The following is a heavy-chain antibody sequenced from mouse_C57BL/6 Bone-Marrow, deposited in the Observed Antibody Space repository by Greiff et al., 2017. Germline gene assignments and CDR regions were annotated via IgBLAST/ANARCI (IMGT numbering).Heavy chain of an antibody. CDR2: ISDGGSYT. Sequence: EVMLVESGGGLVKPGGSLKLSCAASGFTFSSYAMSWVRQTPEKRLEWVATISDGGSYTYYPDNVKGRFTISRDNAKNNLYLQMSHLKSEDTAMYYCARVNWDYAMDYWGQGTSVTVSS. CDR3: ARVNWDYAMDY. J-gene: IGHJ4*01. D-gene: IGHD4-1*01. V-gene: IGHV5-4*03. CDR1: GFTFSSYA.